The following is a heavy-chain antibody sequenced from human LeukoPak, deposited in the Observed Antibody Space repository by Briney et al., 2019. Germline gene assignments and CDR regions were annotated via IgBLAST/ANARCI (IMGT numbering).Heavy chain of an antibody. Sequence: GGSLRLSCAASGFIFSSYAMHWVRQAPGKGLEYVSVISSNGGTTYYANSVKGRFTISRDNSRNTLYLQMGSLRGEDMAVYYCAREGPGEYVGPYFDYWGQGTLVTVSS. J-gene: IGHJ4*02. CDR2: ISSNGGTT. CDR3: AREGPGEYVGPYFDY. V-gene: IGHV3-64*01. D-gene: IGHD2/OR15-2a*01. CDR1: GFIFSSYA.